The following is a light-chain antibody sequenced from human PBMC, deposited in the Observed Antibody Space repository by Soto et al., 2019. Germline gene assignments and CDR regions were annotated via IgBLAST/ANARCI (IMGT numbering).Light chain of an antibody. CDR2: EVS. Sequence: QSALTQPASVSGSPGQSITIPCTGTSSDVGGYNHVSWYQQHPGQAPKVVIYEVSYRPSGGSNRFSGSKSGNTASLTISGLQSEDEADYYCSSYTSTTTQYVFGTGTKLTVL. CDR3: SSYTSTTTQYV. J-gene: IGLJ1*01. V-gene: IGLV2-14*01. CDR1: SSDVGGYNH.